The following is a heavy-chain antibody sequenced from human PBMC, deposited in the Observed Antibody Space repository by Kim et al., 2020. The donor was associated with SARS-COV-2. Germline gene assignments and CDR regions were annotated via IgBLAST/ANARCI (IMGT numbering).Heavy chain of an antibody. CDR3: AKVSRAVAGSLDY. D-gene: IGHD6-19*01. Sequence: YADSRKGRFTISRENSKNTLYLQMNSRRAEDTAVYYCAKVSRAVAGSLDYWGQGTLVTVSS. V-gene: IGHV3-23*01. J-gene: IGHJ4*02.